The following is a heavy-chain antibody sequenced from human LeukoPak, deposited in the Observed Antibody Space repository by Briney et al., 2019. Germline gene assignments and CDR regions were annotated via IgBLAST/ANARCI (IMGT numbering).Heavy chain of an antibody. CDR1: GYTLTELS. V-gene: IGHV1-24*01. CDR3: ATDRRGLGATDY. J-gene: IGHJ4*02. CDR2: FDPEDGET. D-gene: IGHD1-26*01. Sequence: ASVKVSCKVSGYTLTELSMHWVRQAPGKGLEWMGGFDPEDGETIYAQKFPGRVTMTEDTSTDTAYMELSSLRSEDTAVYYCATDRRGLGATDYWGQGTLVTVSS.